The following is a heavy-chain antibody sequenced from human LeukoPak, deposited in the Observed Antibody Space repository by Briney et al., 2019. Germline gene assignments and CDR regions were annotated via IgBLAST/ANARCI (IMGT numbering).Heavy chain of an antibody. CDR1: GFTFSSYA. J-gene: IGHJ4*02. CDR2: ISYDGSNK. CDR3: ARVRGSYGDYESGFDY. Sequence: GGSLRLSCAASGFTFSSYAMHWVRQAPGKGLEWVAVISYDGSNKYYADSVKGRFTISRDNSKNTLYLQMNSLRAEDTAVYYCARVRGSYGDYESGFDYWGQGTLVTVSS. D-gene: IGHD4-17*01. V-gene: IGHV3-30-3*01.